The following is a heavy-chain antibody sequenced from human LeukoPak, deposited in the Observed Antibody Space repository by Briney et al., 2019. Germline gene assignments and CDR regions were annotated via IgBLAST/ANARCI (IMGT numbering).Heavy chain of an antibody. CDR1: GGSISGNFF. CDR3: ARVGPTVRAVFDF. J-gene: IGHJ4*02. CDR2: IPPSGTP. Sequence: SETLSLTCTASGGSISGNFFWSWLRQPPGKGLEWIGYIPPSGTPYYNPSLKSRLDVSIDTSKSQFSLNLDSVTAADTAVYYCARVGPTVRAVFDFWGRGTLVAVSS. D-gene: IGHD3-10*01. V-gene: IGHV4-30-4*01.